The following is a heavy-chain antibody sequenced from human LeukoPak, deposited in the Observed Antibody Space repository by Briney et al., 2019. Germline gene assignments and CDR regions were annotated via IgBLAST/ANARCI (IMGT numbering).Heavy chain of an antibody. J-gene: IGHJ3*01. V-gene: IGHV3-30*18. D-gene: IGHD1-1*01. CDR2: ISYDGTIT. CDR1: GFTFSSYG. Sequence: GGSLRLSCAASGFTFSSYGMHWVRQAPGKGLEWVALISYDGTITYSADSVKGRFTISRDNSKNIVYLQMDSLRPEDTAVYYCAKERPRESVVSTTTRDVFDVWGRGTMVTVSS. CDR3: AKERPRESVVSTTTRDVFDV.